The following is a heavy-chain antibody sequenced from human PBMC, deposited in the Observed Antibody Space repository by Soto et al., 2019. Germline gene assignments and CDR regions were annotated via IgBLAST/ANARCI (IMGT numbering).Heavy chain of an antibody. Sequence: GGSLRLSCAASGFTFSNAWMNWVRQAPGKGLEWVGRIKSKTDGGTTDYAAPVKGRFTISRDDSKNTLYLQMNSLKTEDTAVYYCTTETYYDFWSGYPPRFDYWGQGTLVTVSS. V-gene: IGHV3-15*07. CDR2: IKSKTDGGTT. CDR3: TTETYYDFWSGYPPRFDY. J-gene: IGHJ4*02. D-gene: IGHD3-3*01. CDR1: GFTFSNAW.